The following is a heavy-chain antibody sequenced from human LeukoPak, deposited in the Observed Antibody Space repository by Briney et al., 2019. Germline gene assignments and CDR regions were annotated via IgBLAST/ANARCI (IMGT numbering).Heavy chain of an antibody. J-gene: IGHJ4*02. D-gene: IGHD3-10*01. CDR3: ASNSPSYYYGSGSYSDY. V-gene: IGHV3-23*01. CDR2: ISGSGGST. Sequence: GGPLRLSCAASGFTFSSYAMSWVRQAPGKGLEWVSAISGSGGSTYYADSVKGRFTISRDNSKNTLYLQMNSLRAEDTAVYYCASNSPSYYYGSGSYSDYWGQGTLVTVSS. CDR1: GFTFSSYA.